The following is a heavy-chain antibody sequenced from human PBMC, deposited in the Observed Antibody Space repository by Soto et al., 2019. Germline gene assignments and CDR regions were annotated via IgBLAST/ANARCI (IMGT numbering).Heavy chain of an antibody. D-gene: IGHD1-7*01. CDR3: ARVKNYADYYYYGMDV. Sequence: PVGSLRLSCAASGFTFSSYAMHWVRQAPGKGLEWVAVISYDGSNKYYADSVKGRFTISRDNSKNTLYLQMNSLRAEDTAVYYCARVKNYADYYYYGMDVCGQRTTVTVSS. CDR1: GFTFSSYA. V-gene: IGHV3-30-3*01. J-gene: IGHJ6*02. CDR2: ISYDGSNK.